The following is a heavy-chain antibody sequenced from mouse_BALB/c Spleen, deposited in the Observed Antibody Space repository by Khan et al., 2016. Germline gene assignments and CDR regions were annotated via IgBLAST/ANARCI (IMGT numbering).Heavy chain of an antibody. CDR1: GYSITSDYA. Sequence: EVQLVESGPGLVKPSQSLSLTCTVTGYSITSDYAWNWNRQFTGNKLEWRGYISYSGSTSYNTSLKSRISITRDTSKNQFFLQFNSVTTEDTATYYFARSYDYYFDYCGQGTTLTVSS. V-gene: IGHV3-2*02. CDR2: ISYSGST. J-gene: IGHJ2*01. D-gene: IGHD2-4*01. CDR3: ARSYDYYFDY.